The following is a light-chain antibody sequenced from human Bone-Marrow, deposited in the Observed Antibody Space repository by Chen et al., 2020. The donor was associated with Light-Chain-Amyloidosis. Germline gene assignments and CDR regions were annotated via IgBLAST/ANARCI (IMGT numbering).Light chain of an antibody. CDR2: RDT. CDR3: QSADSSGTYEVI. Sequence: SYDLTQPPSVSVSPGQTARNTCSGDDLPRKYAYWYQQKPGQAPVLVINRDTERPSGISERFPGSSSGTTATLTISGVQAEDEADYHCQSADSSGTYEVIFGGGTKLTVL. CDR1: DLPRKY. V-gene: IGLV3-25*03. J-gene: IGLJ2*01.